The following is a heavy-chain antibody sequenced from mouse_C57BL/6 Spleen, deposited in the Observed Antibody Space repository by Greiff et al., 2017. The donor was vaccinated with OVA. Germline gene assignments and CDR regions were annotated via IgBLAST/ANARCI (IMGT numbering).Heavy chain of an antibody. Sequence: VQLQQSGPELVKPGASVKIPRKASGYTFTDYNMDWVKQSHGKSLEWIGDINPNNGGTIYNQKFKGKATLTVDKSSSTAYMELRSLTSEDTAVYYCARSHYGSSYAMDYWGQGTSVTVSS. D-gene: IGHD1-1*01. CDR2: INPNNGGT. CDR1: GYTFTDYN. J-gene: IGHJ4*01. CDR3: ARSHYGSSYAMDY. V-gene: IGHV1-18*01.